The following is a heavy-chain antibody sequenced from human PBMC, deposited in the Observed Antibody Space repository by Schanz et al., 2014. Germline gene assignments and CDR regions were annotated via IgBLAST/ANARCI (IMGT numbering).Heavy chain of an antibody. CDR1: GFTFSSYG. CDR3: ARANSRRKINFDY. CDR2: IWYDENNK. D-gene: IGHD6-13*01. V-gene: IGHV3-33*01. J-gene: IGHJ4*02. Sequence: QVQLVESGGGVVQFGRSLRLSCAASGFTFSSYGMHWVRQAPGKGLEWVAVIWYDENNKYYADSVKGRFTMSRDNSKNTLYLKMNSLRAEATAGYECARANSRRKINFDYWGRGTLVTVSS.